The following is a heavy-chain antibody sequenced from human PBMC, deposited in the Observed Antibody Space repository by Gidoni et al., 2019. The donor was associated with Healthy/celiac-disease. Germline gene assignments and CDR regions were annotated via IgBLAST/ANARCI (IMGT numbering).Heavy chain of an antibody. CDR1: GFTFSSYW. CDR3: ARVWSSGWYAGAFDI. V-gene: IGHV3-74*01. Sequence: EVQLVESGGGLVQPGGFLRLSCAASGFTFSSYWMHWVRQAPGKGLVWVSRINSDGSSTSYADSVKGRFTISRDNSKNTLYLQMNSLRAEDTAVYYCARVWSSGWYAGAFDIWGQGTMVTVSS. D-gene: IGHD6-19*01. J-gene: IGHJ3*02. CDR2: INSDGSST.